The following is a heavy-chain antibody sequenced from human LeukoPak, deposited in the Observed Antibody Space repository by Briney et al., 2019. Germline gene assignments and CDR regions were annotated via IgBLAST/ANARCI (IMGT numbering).Heavy chain of an antibody. V-gene: IGHV3-23*01. CDR2: ISDSGGSA. CDR1: GFTFNTYA. Sequence: GGSLRLSCAASGFTFNTYAMSWVRQAPGKGLEWVSAISDSGGSAYYADSVKGRFTISRDNSKNTLYLQMNSLRAEDTAVYYCAKVRGGYSSVYYWGQGTLVTVSS. CDR3: AKVRGGYSSVYY. D-gene: IGHD6-19*01. J-gene: IGHJ4*02.